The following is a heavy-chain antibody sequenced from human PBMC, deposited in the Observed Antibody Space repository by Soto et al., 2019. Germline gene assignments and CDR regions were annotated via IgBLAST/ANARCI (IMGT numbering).Heavy chain of an antibody. CDR1: GFTFSSYA. D-gene: IGHD3-22*01. J-gene: IGHJ4*02. Sequence: PGGSLRLSCAASGFTFSSYAMHWVRQAPGKGLEWVAVISYDGSNKYYADSVKGRFTISRDNSKNTLYLQMNSLRAEDTAVYYCARDQSITMIVVVPDYWGQGTLVTVSS. CDR3: ARDQSITMIVVVPDY. CDR2: ISYDGSNK. V-gene: IGHV3-30-3*01.